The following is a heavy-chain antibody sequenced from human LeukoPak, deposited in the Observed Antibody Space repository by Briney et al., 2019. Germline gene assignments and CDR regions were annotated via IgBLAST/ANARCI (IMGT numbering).Heavy chain of an antibody. J-gene: IGHJ4*02. V-gene: IGHV3-7*01. CDR3: AKNKGWELPAELDS. Sequence: GGSLRLSCAASGFDFSDYATTWVRQAPGKGLEWVANINQDGDEKYYVDSVKGRFTISRDDAQTSVYLQLSSLRPEDTAVYYCAKNKGWELPAELDSWGQGALVIVSS. CDR1: GFDFSDYA. D-gene: IGHD2-15*01. CDR2: INQDGDEK.